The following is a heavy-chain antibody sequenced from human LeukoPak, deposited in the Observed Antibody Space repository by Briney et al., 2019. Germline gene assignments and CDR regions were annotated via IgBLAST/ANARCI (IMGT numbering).Heavy chain of an antibody. J-gene: IGHJ4*02. CDR1: GFTFSSYG. D-gene: IGHD3-22*01. CDR2: IRYDGSNK. V-gene: IGHV3-30*02. CDR3: AKDMGIVVAYGVDY. Sequence: PGGSLRLSCAASGFTFSSYGMHWVRQAPGKGLEWVAFIRYDGSNKYYADSVKGRFTISRDNSKNTLYLQMNSLRAEDTALYYCAKDMGIVVAYGVDYWGQGTLVTVSS.